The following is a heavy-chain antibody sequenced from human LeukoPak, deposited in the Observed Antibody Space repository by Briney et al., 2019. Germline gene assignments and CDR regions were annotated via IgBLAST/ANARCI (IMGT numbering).Heavy chain of an antibody. V-gene: IGHV3-9*01. J-gene: IGHJ3*02. CDR2: ISWNTGNI. CDR1: GFTFDNYA. CDR3: AKGTMFDAFDM. D-gene: IGHD3-10*02. Sequence: GGSLRLSCAAAGFTFDNYAMHWVRQAPGKGLEWVSRISWNTGNIDYADSAKGRFTISRDNAKNSLYLQMNSLRAEDTALYYCAKGTMFDAFDMWGQGTMVTVSS.